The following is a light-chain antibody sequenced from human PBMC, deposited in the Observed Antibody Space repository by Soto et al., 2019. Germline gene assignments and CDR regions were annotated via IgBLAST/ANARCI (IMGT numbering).Light chain of an antibody. Sequence: ELLLTQSPVTLSVSPGETATLSCRASQSVSGNLAWYQQKPGQAPRLLVFAASARAAGIPARFSGGGSGTEYTLTISSLQSEDFAVYYCQQYNNWPLLSFGGGTKVEI. J-gene: IGKJ4*01. CDR2: AAS. V-gene: IGKV3D-15*01. CDR3: QQYNNWPLLS. CDR1: QSVSGN.